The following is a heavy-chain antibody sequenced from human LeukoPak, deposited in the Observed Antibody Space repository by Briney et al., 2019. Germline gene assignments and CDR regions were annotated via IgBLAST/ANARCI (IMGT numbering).Heavy chain of an antibody. Sequence: PGGSLSLSCAASGFTFSSYWMNWARQAPGKGLEWISYISSGGSTIYYADSVKGRFTISRDNAKKSLYLEMNSLRAEDTAVYYCARDDLGTSYFYYGMDVWGQGTTVTVSS. J-gene: IGHJ6*02. D-gene: IGHD3/OR15-3a*01. CDR2: ISSGGSTI. CDR3: ARDDLGTSYFYYGMDV. V-gene: IGHV3-48*01. CDR1: GFTFSSYW.